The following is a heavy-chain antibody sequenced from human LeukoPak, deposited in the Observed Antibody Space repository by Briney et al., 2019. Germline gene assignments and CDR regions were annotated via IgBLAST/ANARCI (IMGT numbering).Heavy chain of an antibody. J-gene: IGHJ6*02. V-gene: IGHV3-30*04. Sequence: GGSLRLSCAASTFPFNTYAMHWVRQAPGKGLEWVAVISYDGSNKYYADSVKGRFTISRDNSKNTLYLQMNSLRAEDTAVYYCARMIGRSYYDILTGYGHDSYYYYGMDVWGQGTTVTVSS. D-gene: IGHD3-9*01. CDR1: TFPFNTYA. CDR3: ARMIGRSYYDILTGYGHDSYYYYGMDV. CDR2: ISYDGSNK.